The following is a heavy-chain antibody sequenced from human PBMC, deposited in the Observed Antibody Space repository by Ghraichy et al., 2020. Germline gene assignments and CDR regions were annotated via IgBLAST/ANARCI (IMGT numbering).Heavy chain of an antibody. J-gene: IGHJ4*02. CDR1: GYSFTSYG. CDR3: AREGLVGATSPFDY. D-gene: IGHD1-26*01. CDR2: ISGYNGKT. V-gene: IGHV1-18*01. Sequence: ASVKVSCKASGYSFTSYGISWVRQAPGQGLEWIGWISGYNGKTKYAQKFQGRVTLTTDTSTITAYMELRSLRSDDTAVYYCAREGLVGATSPFDYWGQGTLVTVSS.